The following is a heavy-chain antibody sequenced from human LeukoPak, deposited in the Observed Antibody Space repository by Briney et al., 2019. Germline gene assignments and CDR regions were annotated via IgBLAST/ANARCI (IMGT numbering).Heavy chain of an antibody. CDR1: GFTFSNFW. CDR3: AREREIAARPGPVDY. V-gene: IGHV3-7*01. CDR2: IKQDETEK. D-gene: IGHD6-6*01. J-gene: IGHJ4*02. Sequence: GGSLRLSCTASGFTFSNFWMGWVRQAPGKGLEWVANIKQDETEKFYLGSVKGRFTISRDNSKNTLYLQMNSLRAEDTAVYYCAREREIAARPGPVDYWGQGTLVTVSS.